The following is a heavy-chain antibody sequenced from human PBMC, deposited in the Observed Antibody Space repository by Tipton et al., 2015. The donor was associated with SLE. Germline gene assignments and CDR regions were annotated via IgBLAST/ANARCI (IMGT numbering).Heavy chain of an antibody. CDR2: IYNSGTT. CDR1: GDSISTYY. CDR3: ARGRTIFGVVPAGDSFDI. Sequence: TLSLTCTVSGDSISTYYWSWIRQPPGKGLEWIGYIYNSGTTDYNPSLKSRVAISVDTSKTHFSLKLRSLTAADTAVYYRARGRTIFGVVPAGDSFDIWGQGTMVTVSS. D-gene: IGHD3-3*01. J-gene: IGHJ3*02. V-gene: IGHV4-59*01.